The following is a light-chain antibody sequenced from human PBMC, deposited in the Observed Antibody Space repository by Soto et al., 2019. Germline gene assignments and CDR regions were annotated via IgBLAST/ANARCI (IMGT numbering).Light chain of an antibody. Sequence: EIVMTQSPATLSVSPGEWATLSCRASQSVNRNVAWYQQRPGQAPRLLIFGASTRATDTPARFSGSGSGTDFTLTISSLQSEDFAVYYCQQYNNWPLWTFGQGTKVDIK. CDR3: QQYNNWPLWT. V-gene: IGKV3-15*01. J-gene: IGKJ1*01. CDR2: GAS. CDR1: QSVNRN.